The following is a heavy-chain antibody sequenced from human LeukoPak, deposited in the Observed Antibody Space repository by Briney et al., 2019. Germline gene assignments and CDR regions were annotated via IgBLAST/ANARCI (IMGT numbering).Heavy chain of an antibody. Sequence: ASVKVSCKASGYTFTSYVISWVRQAPEQGVGWMGWISAYNGNTNYAQKLRGRVTMTTDTSTSTAYMRLRSLRSDDTAVYYCARNAKWFGDPNDAFDIWGQGTRVTVSS. J-gene: IGHJ3*02. V-gene: IGHV1-18*01. CDR1: GYTFTSYV. D-gene: IGHD3-10*01. CDR2: ISAYNGNT. CDR3: ARNAKWFGDPNDAFDI.